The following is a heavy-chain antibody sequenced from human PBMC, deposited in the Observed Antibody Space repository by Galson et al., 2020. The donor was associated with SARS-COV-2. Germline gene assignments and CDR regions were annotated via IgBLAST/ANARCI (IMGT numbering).Heavy chain of an antibody. J-gene: IGHJ6*02. D-gene: IGHD3-22*01. CDR1: GYTFTGYY. CDR3: ARGGGQKLVVVITGGADYGMDV. CDR2: INPNSGGT. Sequence: ASVKVSCKASGYTFTGYYMHWVRQAPGQGLEWMGWINPNSGGTNYAQKFQGRVTMTRDTSISTAYMELSRLRSDDTAVYYCARGGGQKLVVVITGGADYGMDVWGQGTTVTVSS. V-gene: IGHV1-2*02.